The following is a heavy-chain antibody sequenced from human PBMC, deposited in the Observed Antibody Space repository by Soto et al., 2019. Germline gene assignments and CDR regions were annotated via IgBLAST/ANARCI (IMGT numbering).Heavy chain of an antibody. CDR3: AKEGEYSSGWDNFDY. J-gene: IGHJ4*02. CDR2: ISGSGGST. CDR1: GFTFSSYA. V-gene: IGHV3-23*01. Sequence: EVQLLESGGGLVQPGGSLRLSCAASGFTFSSYAMSWVRPAPGKGLEWVSAISGSGGSTYYADSVKGRFTISRDNSKNTLYLQMNSLTAEDTAVYYCAKEGEYSSGWDNFDYWGQGTLVTVSS. D-gene: IGHD6-19*01.